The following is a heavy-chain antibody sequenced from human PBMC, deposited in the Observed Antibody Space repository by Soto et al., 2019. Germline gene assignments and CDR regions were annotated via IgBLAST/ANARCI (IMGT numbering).Heavy chain of an antibody. CDR3: ARLGGYCSTTTCYGYYAMDV. J-gene: IGHJ6*02. V-gene: IGHV4-39*01. CDR1: GCSLSSGPYS. D-gene: IGHD2-2*01. Sequence: PSETLSLTCTVSGCSLSSGPYSWGWICQPPEKGLEWIGTFSYSGSTYYNPSLESRVTISVDTSKNQFSLKVSSVTAADTAMYYCARLGGYCSTTTCYGYYAMDVWGQGTTVTVSS. CDR2: FSYSGST.